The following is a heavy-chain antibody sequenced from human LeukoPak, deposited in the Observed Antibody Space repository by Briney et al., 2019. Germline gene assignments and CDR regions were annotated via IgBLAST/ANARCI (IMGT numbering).Heavy chain of an antibody. D-gene: IGHD3-10*01. CDR2: IYSSGST. CDR1: GASISGSGYY. Sequence: SETLSLTCTVSGASISGSGYYWGWIRQPPGKGLEWIGSIYSSGSTNYNPSLKSRVIKSVDTSKNQISLQLSSVTAADTAVYYCARGGNWFDPWGQGTLVTVSS. V-gene: IGHV4-39*07. J-gene: IGHJ5*02. CDR3: ARGGNWFDP.